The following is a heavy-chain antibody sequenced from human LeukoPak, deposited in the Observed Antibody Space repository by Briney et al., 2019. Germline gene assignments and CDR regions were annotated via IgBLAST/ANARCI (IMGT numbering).Heavy chain of an antibody. CDR2: ISYDGSNK. V-gene: IGHV3-30*04. J-gene: IGHJ6*03. CDR1: GFTFSSYA. D-gene: IGHD3-3*01. CDR3: ARHPTLEWLLLPPTRYYMDV. Sequence: PGGSLRLSCAASGFTFSSYAMHWVRQAPGKGLEWVAVISYDGSNKYYADSVKGRFTISRDNSKNTLYLQMNSLRAEDTAVYYCARHPTLEWLLLPPTRYYMDVWGKGTTVTVSS.